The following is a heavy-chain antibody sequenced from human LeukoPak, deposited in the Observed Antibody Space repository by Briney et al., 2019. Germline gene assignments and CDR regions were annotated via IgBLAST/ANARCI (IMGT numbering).Heavy chain of an antibody. CDR3: AKDDRYCSGGSCSYYFDY. D-gene: IGHD2-15*01. CDR2: ISYDGSNK. J-gene: IGHJ4*02. Sequence: GGSLRLSCAASGFTFSSYGMHWVRQAPGKGLEWVAVISYDGSNKYYADSVKGRFTISRDNSKNTLYLQMNSLRAEDTAVYYCAKDDRYCSGGSCSYYFDYWGQGTLVTVSS. V-gene: IGHV3-30*18. CDR1: GFTFSSYG.